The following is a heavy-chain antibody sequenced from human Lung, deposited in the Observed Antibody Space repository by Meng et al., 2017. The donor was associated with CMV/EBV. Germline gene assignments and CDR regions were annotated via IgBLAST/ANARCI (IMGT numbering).Heavy chain of an antibody. V-gene: IGHV3-7*01. CDR3: ATSEEGGYDFWSGYSGNYYGMDV. CDR2: IKQDGSEK. CDR1: GFTFSSYW. J-gene: IGHJ6*02. Sequence: SCAASGFTFSSYWMSWVRQAPGKGLEWVANIKQDGSEKYYVDSVKGRFTISRDNSKNTLYLQMNSLRAEDTAVYYCATSEEGGYDFWSGYSGNYYGMDVXGQGXTVTVSS. D-gene: IGHD3-3*01.